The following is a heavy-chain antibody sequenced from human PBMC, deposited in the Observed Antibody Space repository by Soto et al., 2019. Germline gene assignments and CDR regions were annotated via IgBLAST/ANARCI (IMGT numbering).Heavy chain of an antibody. Sequence: QVQLVQSGTEGKKPGASVKLSCKASGYNFISYYMHWVRQAPGQGLQWMGIIDPSGGSTSYAQEFQGRVTMTRDTSTKTVYMELSSLRAEDTARYYCVRDDSSSSRSWGQGTRVTVSS. CDR1: GYNFISYY. CDR2: IDPSGGST. V-gene: IGHV1-46*01. D-gene: IGHD6-6*01. CDR3: VRDDSSSSRS. J-gene: IGHJ5*02.